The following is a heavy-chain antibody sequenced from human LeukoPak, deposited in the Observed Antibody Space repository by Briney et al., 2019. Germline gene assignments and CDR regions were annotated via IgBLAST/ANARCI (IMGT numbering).Heavy chain of an antibody. D-gene: IGHD2-2*01. J-gene: IGHJ3*02. CDR2: ISYDGSNK. CDR3: ARDQYCSSTSCYHSAFDI. Sequence: QPGGSLRLSCAASGFTFSSYEMNWVRQAPGKGLEWVAVISYDGSNKYYADSVKGRFTISRDNSKNTLYLQMSSLRAEDTAVYYCARDQYCSSTSCYHSAFDIWGQGTMVTVSS. V-gene: IGHV3-30*04. CDR1: GFTFSSYE.